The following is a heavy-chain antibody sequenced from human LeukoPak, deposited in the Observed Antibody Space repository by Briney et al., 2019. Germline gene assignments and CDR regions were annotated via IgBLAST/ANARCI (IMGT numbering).Heavy chain of an antibody. J-gene: IGHJ4*02. CDR3: AARPTSEAVAPSDF. CDR2: ISGSGGST. CDR1: GFTFSSYA. V-gene: IGHV3-23*01. Sequence: GGSLRLSCAASGFTFSSYAMSWVRQAPGKGLEWVPGISGSGGSTYYADSVKGRFTISRDNSKSTLYLQMNSLRAEDTATYYCAARPTSEAVAPSDFWGRGTLVTVSP. D-gene: IGHD6-19*01.